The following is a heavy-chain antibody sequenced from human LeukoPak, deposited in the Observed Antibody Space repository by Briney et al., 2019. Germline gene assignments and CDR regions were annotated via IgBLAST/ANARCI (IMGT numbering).Heavy chain of an antibody. CDR2: INWNGGST. V-gene: IGHV3-20*04. J-gene: IGHJ4*02. D-gene: IGHD6-13*01. Sequence: GGSLRLSCAASGFTFDDYGMSWVRQAPGKGLEWVSGINWNGGSTGYADSVKGRFTISRDNAKSSLYLQMNSLRAEDTALYYCARGTLKAAATDFDYWGQGTLVTVSS. CDR1: GFTFDDYG. CDR3: ARGTLKAAATDFDY.